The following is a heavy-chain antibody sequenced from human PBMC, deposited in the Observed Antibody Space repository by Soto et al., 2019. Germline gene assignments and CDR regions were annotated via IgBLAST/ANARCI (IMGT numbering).Heavy chain of an antibody. CDR3: ARENSDSPRDRYNWFDP. J-gene: IGHJ5*02. Sequence: SETLSLTCTVSGGSISSYYWSWIRQPPGKGLEWIEYIYYSGSTNYNPSLKSRVTISVDTSKNQFSLKLSSVTAADTAVYYCARENSDSPRDRYNWFDPWGQGTLVTVSS. CDR1: GGSISSYY. V-gene: IGHV4-59*01. CDR2: IYYSGST. D-gene: IGHD4-4*01.